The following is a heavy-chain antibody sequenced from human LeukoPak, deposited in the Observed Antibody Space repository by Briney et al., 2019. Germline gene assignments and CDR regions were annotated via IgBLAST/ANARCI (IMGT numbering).Heavy chain of an antibody. D-gene: IGHD5-12*01. CDR2: FDPEDGET. V-gene: IGHV1-24*01. J-gene: IGHJ5*02. CDR1: GYTLTELS. CDR3: ATDHRYSGYDYDWFDP. Sequence: ASVEVSCKVSGYTLTELSMHWVRQAPGKGLEWMGGFDPEDGETIYAQKFQGRVTMTEDTTTDTAYMELSSLRSEDTAVYYCATDHRYSGYDYDWFDPWGQGTLVTVSS.